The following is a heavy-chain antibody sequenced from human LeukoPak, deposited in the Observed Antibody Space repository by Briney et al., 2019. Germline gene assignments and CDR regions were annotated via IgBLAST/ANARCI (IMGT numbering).Heavy chain of an antibody. Sequence: ASVKVSCKGSGYTFTSYYMHWVRQGPGQGLEWMGIINPSGGSTSYAQKFHGRGTMTRDTSTSTVYMELSSLRSEDTAVYYCARVGAVPFHYWGQGPLVPVSS. D-gene: IGHD3-16*01. CDR3: ARVGAVPFHY. V-gene: IGHV1-46*01. CDR2: INPSGGST. CDR1: GYTFTSYY. J-gene: IGHJ4*02.